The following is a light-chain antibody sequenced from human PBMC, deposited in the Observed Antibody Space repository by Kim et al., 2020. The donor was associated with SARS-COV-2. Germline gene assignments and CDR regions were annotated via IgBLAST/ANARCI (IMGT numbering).Light chain of an antibody. J-gene: IGLJ3*02. CDR2: SNN. Sequence: GKRVTISCSGSSSNIGSNTVSWYQQLPGTAPKLLIYSNNQRPSGVPDRFSGSKSGTSASLAISGLQSEDEADYYCAAWDDSLNGWVFGGGTQLTVL. V-gene: IGLV1-44*01. CDR3: AAWDDSLNGWV. CDR1: SSNIGSNT.